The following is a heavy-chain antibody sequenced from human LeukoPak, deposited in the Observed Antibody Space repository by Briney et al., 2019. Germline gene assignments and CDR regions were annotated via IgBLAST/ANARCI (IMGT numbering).Heavy chain of an antibody. CDR1: GYTFTGYY. CDR3: ARGSYDSSDFEYFHH. Sequence: ASVKVSFKASGYTFTGYYMHWVRQAPGQGLEWMGWINPNSGGTNYAQKFQGRVTMTRDTSISTAYMELNRLRSDDTAVYYCARGSYDSSDFEYFHHWGQGTLVTVSS. CDR2: INPNSGGT. J-gene: IGHJ1*01. V-gene: IGHV1-2*02. D-gene: IGHD3-22*01.